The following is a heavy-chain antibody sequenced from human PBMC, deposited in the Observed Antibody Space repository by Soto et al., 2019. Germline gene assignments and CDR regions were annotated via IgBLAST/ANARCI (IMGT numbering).Heavy chain of an antibody. CDR3: ARVESSSGLPSEWYFDL. CDR1: GYTFTSYG. J-gene: IGHJ2*01. D-gene: IGHD6-19*01. V-gene: IGHV1-18*01. CDR2: IRAYNGNT. Sequence: QVQLVQSGAEVKKPGASVKVSCKASGYTFTSYGISWVRQAPGQGLAWMGWIRAYNGNTNYAQKLQGRVTMTAATSTSTADMGLRSPSSDATAVYYWARVESSSGLPSEWYFDLWGRGTLVTVSS.